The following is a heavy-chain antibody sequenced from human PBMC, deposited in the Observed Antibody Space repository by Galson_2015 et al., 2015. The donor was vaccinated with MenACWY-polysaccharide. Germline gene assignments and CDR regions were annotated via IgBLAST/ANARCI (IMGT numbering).Heavy chain of an antibody. D-gene: IGHD2-15*01. CDR3: ARVYCSGNKCHYDS. J-gene: IGHJ4*02. CDR1: GDIFSSYA. Sequence: SVKVSCKASGDIFSSYALTWVRQAPGQGLEWMRRIIPFLGIPKYSQKFQGRVTMTADKSTTTVYMELSSLTSDDTAVYYCARVYCSGNKCHYDSWGQGTLVTVSS. CDR2: IIPFLGIP. V-gene: IGHV1-69*04.